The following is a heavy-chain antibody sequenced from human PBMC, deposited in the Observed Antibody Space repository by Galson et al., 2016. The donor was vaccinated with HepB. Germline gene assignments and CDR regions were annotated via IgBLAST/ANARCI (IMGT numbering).Heavy chain of an antibody. Sequence: SETLSLTCTVSGGSISSSPYYWGWIRQPPGKGLEWIGNSHYSGSTYYNPSLKSRVTMSVYTSKNEFSLRLTSVTAADTAVYFCARQSSDSDYFDFWGQGTLVTVSS. CDR1: GGSISSSPYY. V-gene: IGHV4-39*01. CDR3: ARQSSDSDYFDF. CDR2: SHYSGST. D-gene: IGHD6-19*01. J-gene: IGHJ4*02.